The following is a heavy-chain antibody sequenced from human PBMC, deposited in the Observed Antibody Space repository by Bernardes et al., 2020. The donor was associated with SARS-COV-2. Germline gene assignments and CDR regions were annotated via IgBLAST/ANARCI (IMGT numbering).Heavy chain of an antibody. V-gene: IGHV1-2*02. J-gene: IGHJ4*02. CDR1: GYTFIGYH. CDR2: ITPNSGAT. Sequence: ASVKVSCKASGYTFIGYHIHWVRQAPGQGLEWMGWITPNSGATIYSQKFQGRVTMTRDTSIRTAYMELTRLRSDDTAVYYCARPEIPLRFLEWLPFDYWGQGTLVTVS. CDR3: ARPEIPLRFLEWLPFDY. D-gene: IGHD3-3*01.